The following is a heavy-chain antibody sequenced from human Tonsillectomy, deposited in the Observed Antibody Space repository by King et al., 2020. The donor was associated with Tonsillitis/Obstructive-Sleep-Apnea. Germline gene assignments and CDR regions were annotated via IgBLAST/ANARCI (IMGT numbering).Heavy chain of an antibody. V-gene: IGHV3-30*18. D-gene: IGHD5-18*01. CDR3: AKGRELWYPYYFDY. CDR2: ISYDGSNK. J-gene: IGHJ4*02. CDR1: GFTFSSYG. Sequence: VQLVESGGGVVQPGWSLRLSCAASGFTFSSYGMHWVRQAPGKGLEWVAVISYDGSNKYYADSVKGRFTISRDNSKNTLYLQMNSLRAEDTAVYYCAKGRELWYPYYFDYWGQGTLVTVSS.